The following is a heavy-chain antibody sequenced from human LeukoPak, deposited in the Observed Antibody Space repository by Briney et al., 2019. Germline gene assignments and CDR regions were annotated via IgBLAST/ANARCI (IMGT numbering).Heavy chain of an antibody. Sequence: GGSLRLSCAASGFTFSSYSMNWVRQAPGKGLEWVSSISSSSYIYYADSVKGRFTISRDNAKNSLYLQMNSLRAEDTAVYYCARYYYDSSGYPTGAFDIWGQGTMVTVSS. CDR2: ISSSSYI. CDR3: ARYYYDSSGYPTGAFDI. D-gene: IGHD3-22*01. CDR1: GFTFSSYS. V-gene: IGHV3-21*01. J-gene: IGHJ3*02.